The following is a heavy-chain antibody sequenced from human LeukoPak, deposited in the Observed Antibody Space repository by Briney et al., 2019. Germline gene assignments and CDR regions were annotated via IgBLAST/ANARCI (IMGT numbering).Heavy chain of an antibody. CDR3: AKVGQNYDILTYYFDY. J-gene: IGHJ4*02. CDR2: ISGSGGST. D-gene: IGHD3-9*01. CDR1: GFTFSSYG. V-gene: IGHV3-23*01. Sequence: GGSLRLSCAASGFTFSSYGMSWVRQAPGKGLEWVSAISGSGGSTYYADSVKGRFTISRDNSKNTLYLQMNSLRAEDTAVYYCAKVGQNYDILTYYFDYWGQGTLVTVSS.